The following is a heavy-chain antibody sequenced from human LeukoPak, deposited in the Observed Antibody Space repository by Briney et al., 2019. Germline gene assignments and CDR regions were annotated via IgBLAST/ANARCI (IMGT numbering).Heavy chain of an antibody. CDR3: ARERERDY. CDR1: GGSFSGYY. CDR2: INHSGST. Sequence: SETLSLTCAVYGGSFSGYYWSWIRQPPGKGLEWIGEINHSGSTNYNPSLKSRVTISVDTSKNQFSLKLSSVTAADTAVYYCARERERDYWGQGTLVTVSS. J-gene: IGHJ4*02. V-gene: IGHV4-34*01. D-gene: IGHD1-26*01.